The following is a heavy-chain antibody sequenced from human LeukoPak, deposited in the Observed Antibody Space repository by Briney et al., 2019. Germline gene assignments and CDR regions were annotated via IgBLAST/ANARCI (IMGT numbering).Heavy chain of an antibody. Sequence: PSETLSLTCTVSGYSISSGYYWGWIRQPPGKGLEWIGSIYHSGSTYYNPSLKSRVTISVDTSKNQFSLKLSSVTAADTAVYYCARDPIYTAMGRGSVYWGQGTLVTVSS. J-gene: IGHJ4*02. CDR3: ARDPIYTAMGRGSVY. CDR2: IYHSGST. D-gene: IGHD5-18*01. CDR1: GYSISSGYY. V-gene: IGHV4-38-2*02.